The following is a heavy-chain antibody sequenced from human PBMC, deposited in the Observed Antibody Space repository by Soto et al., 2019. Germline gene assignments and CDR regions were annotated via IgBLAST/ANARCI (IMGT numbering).Heavy chain of an antibody. CDR1: GFTFSSYS. J-gene: IGHJ4*02. Sequence: GGSLRLSCAASGFTFSSYSMNWVRQAPGKGLEWVSSISSSSSYIYYADSVKGRFTISRDNAKNSLYLQMNSLRAEDTAVYYCARDERVAAAVNDYWGQGTLVTVSS. CDR2: ISSSSSYI. D-gene: IGHD6-13*01. CDR3: ARDERVAAAVNDY. V-gene: IGHV3-21*01.